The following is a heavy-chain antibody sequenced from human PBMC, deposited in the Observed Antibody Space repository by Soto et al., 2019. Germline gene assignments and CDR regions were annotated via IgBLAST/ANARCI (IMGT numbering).Heavy chain of an antibody. J-gene: IGHJ4*02. CDR2: INPNSGGT. D-gene: IGHD6-6*01. Sequence: QVQLVQSGAEVKKPGASVKVSCKASGYTFTGYYMHWVRQAPGQGLEWMGGINPNSGGTKYAQKFQGRVTMTRDTSISKAYMELRRLRSDETAVYYCARDPPVEAARPAANFDDWGQGTLVTVSS. CDR3: ARDPPVEAARPAANFDD. CDR1: GYTFTGYY. V-gene: IGHV1-2*02.